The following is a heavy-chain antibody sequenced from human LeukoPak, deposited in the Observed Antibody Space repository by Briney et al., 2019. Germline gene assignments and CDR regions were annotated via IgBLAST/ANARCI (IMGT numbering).Heavy chain of an antibody. CDR1: GYTLTELS. V-gene: IGHV1-24*01. J-gene: IGHJ5*02. Sequence: ASVKVSCKVSGYTLTELSMHWVRQAPGKGLEWMGGFDPEGGETIYAQKFQGRVTMTEDTSTDTAYMELSSLRSEDTAVYYCATVAVAGTLNWFDAWGQGTLVTVSS. D-gene: IGHD6-19*01. CDR2: FDPEGGET. CDR3: ATVAVAGTLNWFDA.